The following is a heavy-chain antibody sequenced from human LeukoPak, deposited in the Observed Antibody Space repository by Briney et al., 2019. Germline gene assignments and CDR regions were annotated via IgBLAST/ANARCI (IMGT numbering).Heavy chain of an antibody. CDR2: INPDSGDS. D-gene: IGHD3-3*01. V-gene: IGHV1-2*02. CDR3: ATGVATAFTY. J-gene: IGHJ4*02. Sequence: ASVKVSCKASGYTFTGYYIHWVRQAPGQGLEWMAWINPDSGDSYSAPKFQGRVTMTRDTSINTASMEVSGLTSDDTAVYYCATGVATAFTYWGQGTLVTVSS. CDR1: GYTFTGYY.